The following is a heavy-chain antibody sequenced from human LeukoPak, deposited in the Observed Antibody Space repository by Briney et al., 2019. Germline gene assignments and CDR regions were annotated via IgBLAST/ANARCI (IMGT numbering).Heavy chain of an antibody. CDR1: GGSISSYY. CDR3: ARDPIAAALFDY. V-gene: IGHV4-59*01. CDR2: IYYSGST. Sequence: PSETLSLTCTVSGGSISSYYWSWIRQPPGKGLEWIGYIYYSGSTNYNPSLKSRVTISVDTSKNQFSLKLSSVTAADTAVYYCARDPIAAALFDYWGQGTLVTVSS. J-gene: IGHJ4*02. D-gene: IGHD6-13*01.